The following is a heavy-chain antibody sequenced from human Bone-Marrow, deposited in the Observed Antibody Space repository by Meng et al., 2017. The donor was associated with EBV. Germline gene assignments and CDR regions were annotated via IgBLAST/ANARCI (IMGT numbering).Heavy chain of an antibody. V-gene: IGHV4-34*01. CDR3: ARGRSPHGSGSYYNPRRSLYFDY. J-gene: IGHJ4*02. D-gene: IGHD3-10*01. CDR2: INHSGST. Sequence: QVQLQQWGAGLLKPSEXLSLTCVVYVGSFGGYYWSWIRQPPGKGLEWIGEINHSGSTNYNPSLKSRVTISVDTSKNQFSLKLSSVTAADTAVYYCARGRSPHGSGSYYNPRRSLYFDYWGQGTLVTVSS. CDR1: VGSFGGYY.